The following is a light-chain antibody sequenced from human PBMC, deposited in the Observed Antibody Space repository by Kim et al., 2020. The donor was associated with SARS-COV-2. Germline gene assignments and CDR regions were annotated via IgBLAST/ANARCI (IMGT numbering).Light chain of an antibody. V-gene: IGLV2-14*03. CDR2: AVS. CDR1: RSTVGSYKH. CDR3: SSYTRSSTNYV. Sequence: IRISCTGTRSTVGSYKHICRYQQHPGKAPKLMIDAVSNRPAGVSNRFSGSESGNTASLTISALQAEDEADYYCSSYTRSSTNYVFGTGTKVTVL. J-gene: IGLJ1*01.